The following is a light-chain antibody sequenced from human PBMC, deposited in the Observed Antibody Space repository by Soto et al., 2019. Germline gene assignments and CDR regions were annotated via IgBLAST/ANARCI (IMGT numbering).Light chain of an antibody. CDR1: QNSNNN. V-gene: IGKV3-15*01. Sequence: EIVMTQSPATLSVSPGERATLSCRASQNSNNNFAWYQQKPGQVPRLLIYHASTGATGIPARFSGSGSGTAITLTISSVQSEDFAVYYWQQYNDWPLNFGGGNKVEIK. CDR2: HAS. J-gene: IGKJ4*01. CDR3: QQYNDWPLN.